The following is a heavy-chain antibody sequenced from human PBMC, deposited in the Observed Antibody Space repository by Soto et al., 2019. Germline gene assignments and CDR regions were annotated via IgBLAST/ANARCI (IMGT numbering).Heavy chain of an antibody. CDR1: GYTFTSYD. J-gene: IGHJ6*03. V-gene: IGHV1-8*01. Sequence: QVQLVQSGAEVKKPGASVKVSCKASGYTFTSYDINWVRQATGQGLEWMGWMNHNSGNTGYAQKFQGRVTMPRNTSISTAYMELSSLRSEDTAVYYCARSARPYYYYYMDVWGKGTTVTVSS. D-gene: IGHD6-6*01. CDR2: MNHNSGNT. CDR3: ARSARPYYYYYMDV.